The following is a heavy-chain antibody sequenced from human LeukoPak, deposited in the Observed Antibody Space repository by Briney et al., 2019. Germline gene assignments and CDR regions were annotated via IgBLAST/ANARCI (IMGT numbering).Heavy chain of an antibody. V-gene: IGHV4-38-2*02. D-gene: IGHD2-15*01. CDR1: GYSISTGYY. CDR2: INHNGNT. J-gene: IGHJ5*02. Sequence: SETLSLTCNVSGYSISTGYYWGWIRQPPGKGLEWLGSINHNGNTYYNSSLKSRVAISLDTSKNQFSLKLNSVTAADTAVYYCARASYCSGANCNWFDPWGQGTLVTVSS. CDR3: ARASYCSGANCNWFDP.